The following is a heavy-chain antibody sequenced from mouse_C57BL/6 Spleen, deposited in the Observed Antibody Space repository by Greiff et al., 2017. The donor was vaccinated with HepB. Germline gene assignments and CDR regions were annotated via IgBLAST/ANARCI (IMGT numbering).Heavy chain of an antibody. V-gene: IGHV1-42*01. J-gene: IGHJ3*01. D-gene: IGHD4-1*01. CDR3: ARNWDGWAY. Sequence: VQLKESGPELVKPGASVKISCKASGYSFTGYYMNWVKQSPEKSLEWIGEINPSTGGTTYNQKFKAKATLTVDKSSSTAYMQLKSLTSEDSAVYYCARNWDGWAYWGQGTLVTVSA. CDR2: INPSTGGT. CDR1: GYSFTGYY.